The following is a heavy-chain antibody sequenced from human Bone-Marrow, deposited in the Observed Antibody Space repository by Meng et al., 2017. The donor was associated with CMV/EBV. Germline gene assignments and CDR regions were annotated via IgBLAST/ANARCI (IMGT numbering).Heavy chain of an antibody. V-gene: IGHV3-21*01. CDR2: ISSSSSYI. J-gene: IGHJ6*02. CDR3: ARDGYCSSTSCLYYYYYYGMDV. Sequence: GESLKISCAASGFTFSSYSMNWVRQAPGKGLEWVSSISSSSSYIYYADSVKGRFTISRDNAKNSLYLQMNSLRAEGTAVYYCARDGYCSSTSCLYYYYYYGMDVWGQGTTVTVSS. CDR1: GFTFSSYS. D-gene: IGHD2-2*01.